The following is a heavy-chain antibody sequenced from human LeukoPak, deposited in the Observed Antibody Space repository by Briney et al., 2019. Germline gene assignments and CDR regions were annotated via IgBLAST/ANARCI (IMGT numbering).Heavy chain of an antibody. Sequence: GGSLRLSCAPSGFTFSSYDMLWVRQTTGKGLGWGSSIGTTAYTYYPGSVKGRFTIPRENAKNSLDLQMNRLRVGDTAVYYSAREASYYDSSGFREYYFDYWGQGTLVTVSS. CDR2: IGTTAYT. D-gene: IGHD3-22*01. J-gene: IGHJ4*02. CDR1: GFTFSSYD. V-gene: IGHV3-13*01. CDR3: AREASYYDSSGFREYYFDY.